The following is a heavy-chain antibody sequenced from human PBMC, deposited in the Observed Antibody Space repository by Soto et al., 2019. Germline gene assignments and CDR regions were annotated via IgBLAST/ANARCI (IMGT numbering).Heavy chain of an antibody. J-gene: IGHJ4*02. CDR3: ARHLATTGTKGFTY. CDR1: SDSISSNSW. D-gene: IGHD1-1*01. Sequence: QVQLQESGPGLVRPSGTLSLTCAVSSDSISSNSWWSWVRQPPGKGLEWIGEAHHSGRTNYDPSLKRRVTISVDKSNNQFSLKLNSVTAADTAVYYCARHLATTGTKGFTYWGLGTLVTVSS. CDR2: AHHSGRT. V-gene: IGHV4-4*02.